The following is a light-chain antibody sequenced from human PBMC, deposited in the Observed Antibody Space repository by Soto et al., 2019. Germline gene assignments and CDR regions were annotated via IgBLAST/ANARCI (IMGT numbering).Light chain of an antibody. J-gene: IGLJ1*01. CDR1: SSNIGRNA. CDR2: SNN. V-gene: IGLV1-44*01. Sequence: QSVLTQPPSASGTPGQRATIACSGSSSNIGRNAVNWYQHLPGTAPKLLLYSNNQRPSGVPDRFSGSKSGTSASLAISGLQSEDEADYYCAAWDDSLNGYVFGTGTKLTVL. CDR3: AAWDDSLNGYV.